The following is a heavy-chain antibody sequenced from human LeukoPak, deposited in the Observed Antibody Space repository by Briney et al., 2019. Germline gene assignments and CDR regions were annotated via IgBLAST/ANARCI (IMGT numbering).Heavy chain of an antibody. CDR3: AGSYYNVFDY. Sequence: PGRSLRLSCAASGFXFSNYGMHWVRQAPGKGLEWVALIWYDGSNKYYADSVKGRFTISRDNSKNTLYLQMNSLRAEDTAVYYCAGSYYNVFDYWGQGTLVTVSS. CDR1: GFXFSNYG. J-gene: IGHJ4*02. CDR2: IWYDGSNK. D-gene: IGHD3-10*01. V-gene: IGHV3-33*01.